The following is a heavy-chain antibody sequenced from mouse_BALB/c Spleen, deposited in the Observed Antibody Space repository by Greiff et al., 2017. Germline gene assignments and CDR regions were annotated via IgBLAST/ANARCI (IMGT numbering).Heavy chain of an antibody. V-gene: IGHV5-6-4*01. D-gene: IGHD1-1*01. CDR2: ISSGGSYT. Sequence: EVNVVESGGGLVKPGGSLKLSCAASGFTFSSYTMSWVRQTPEKRLEWVATISSGGSYTYYPDSVKGRFTISRDNAKNTLYLQMSSLKSEDTAMYYCTRDQDYGSSLYFDYWGQGTTLTVSS. CDR1: GFTFSSYT. J-gene: IGHJ2*01. CDR3: TRDQDYGSSLYFDY.